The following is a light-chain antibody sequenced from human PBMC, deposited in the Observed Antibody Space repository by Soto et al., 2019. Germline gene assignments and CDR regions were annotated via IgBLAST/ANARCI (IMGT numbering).Light chain of an antibody. CDR1: QSVNSAH. Sequence: EIVLTQSPGTLSLSPGERATLSCRTSQSVNSAHLAWYRQRPGQTPRLLIYAASKRAAGTPDRFSGGGTGTDFTLTISRLEPEDFAVYHCQQYGSLSWTFGQGTKVEIK. CDR2: AAS. CDR3: QQYGSLSWT. V-gene: IGKV3-20*01. J-gene: IGKJ1*01.